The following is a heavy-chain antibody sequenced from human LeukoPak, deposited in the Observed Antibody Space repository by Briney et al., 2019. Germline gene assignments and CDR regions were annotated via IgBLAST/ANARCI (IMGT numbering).Heavy chain of an antibody. CDR1: GYTFTSYG. Sequence: GASVKVSCKASGYTFTSYGISWVRQAPGQGLEWMGGIIPIFGTANYAQKLQGRVTITADESTSTAYMELSSLRSEDTAVYYCASVDTAMVSSPNFDYWGQGTLVTVSS. J-gene: IGHJ4*02. D-gene: IGHD5-18*01. V-gene: IGHV1-69*13. CDR2: IIPIFGTA. CDR3: ASVDTAMVSSPNFDY.